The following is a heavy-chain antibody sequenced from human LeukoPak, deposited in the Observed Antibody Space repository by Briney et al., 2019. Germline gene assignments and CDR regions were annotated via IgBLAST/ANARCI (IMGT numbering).Heavy chain of an antibody. V-gene: IGHV1-2*02. J-gene: IGHJ4*02. CDR3: ARVEDVDTDPGG. CDR1: GYTFTGYY. CDR2: INPNSGGT. Sequence: ASVKVSCKASGYTFTGYYMHWVRQAPRQGLEWMGWINPNSGGTNYAQKFQGRVTMTRGTSISTAYMELSRLRSDDTAVYYCARVEDVDTDPGGWGQGTLVTVSS. D-gene: IGHD5-18*01.